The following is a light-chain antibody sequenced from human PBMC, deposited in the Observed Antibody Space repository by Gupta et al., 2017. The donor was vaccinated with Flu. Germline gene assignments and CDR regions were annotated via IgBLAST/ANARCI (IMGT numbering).Light chain of an antibody. J-gene: IGKJ4*01. Sequence: EIGMTPSPCTLSSSPGERATIPCRASQSIGSSLLAWYQLPPGHAPRPLNYAASSRATGIPGMFSGSGSGTDSLLIISRLQHEYFAEYYCQKYTIPLTFGGGTKVEVK. V-gene: IGKV3-20*01. CDR1: QSIGSSL. CDR3: QKYTIPLT. CDR2: AAS.